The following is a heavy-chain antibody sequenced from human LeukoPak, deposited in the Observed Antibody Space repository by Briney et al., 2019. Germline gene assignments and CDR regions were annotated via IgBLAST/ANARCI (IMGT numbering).Heavy chain of an antibody. CDR3: AREESYYDFWGTDY. V-gene: IGHV3-21*01. D-gene: IGHD3-3*01. Sequence: GGSLRLSSAPSGFTFSSYSMNWVRQAPGKGLEWVSSISSSSSYIYYADSVKGRFTISRDNAKNSLYLQMNSLRAEDTAVYYCAREESYYDFWGTDYWGQGTLVTVSS. J-gene: IGHJ4*02. CDR1: GFTFSSYS. CDR2: ISSSSSYI.